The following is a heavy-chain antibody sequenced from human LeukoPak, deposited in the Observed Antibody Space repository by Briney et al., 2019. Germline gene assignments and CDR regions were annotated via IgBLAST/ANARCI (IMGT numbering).Heavy chain of an antibody. Sequence: SETLPLTCAVYGGSFSGYYWSWIRQPPGKGLEWIGEINHSGSTNYNPSLKSRVTISVDTSKNQFSLKLSSVTAADTAVYYCARVTVRGEDYWGQGTLVTVSS. V-gene: IGHV4-34*01. D-gene: IGHD3-10*01. CDR3: ARVTVRGEDY. CDR2: INHSGST. CDR1: GGSFSGYY. J-gene: IGHJ4*02.